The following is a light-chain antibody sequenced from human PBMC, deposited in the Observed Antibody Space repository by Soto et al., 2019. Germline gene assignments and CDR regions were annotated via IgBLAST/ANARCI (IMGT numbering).Light chain of an antibody. CDR1: RSDVGGYNY. Sequence: QSVLTQLASVSGSPGQSITISCTGTRSDVGGYNYVSWYQQHPGNAPRLMIYEVNNRPSGVPNRFSGSTSGNTASLTISGLQAEDEADYYCSSKTSSRTPFVFGTGTKVTVL. CDR3: SSKTSSRTPFV. CDR2: EVN. V-gene: IGLV2-14*01. J-gene: IGLJ1*01.